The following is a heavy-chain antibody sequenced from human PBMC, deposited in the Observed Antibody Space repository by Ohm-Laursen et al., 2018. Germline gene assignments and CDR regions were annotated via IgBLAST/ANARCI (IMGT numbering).Heavy chain of an antibody. CDR1: GYTFTSYD. CDR2: MNPNSGNT. V-gene: IGHV1-8*01. J-gene: IGHJ4*02. D-gene: IGHD5-18*01. CDR3: ARGRGVRIQLWLPY. Sequence: SSVKVSCKASGYTFTSYDINWVRQATGQGLEWMGWMNPNSGNTGYAQKFQGRVTMTRNTSISTAYMELSSLRSEDTAVYYCARGRGVRIQLWLPYWGQGTLVTVSS.